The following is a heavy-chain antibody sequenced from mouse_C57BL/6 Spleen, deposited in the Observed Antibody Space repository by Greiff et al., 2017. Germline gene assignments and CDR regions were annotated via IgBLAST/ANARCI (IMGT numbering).Heavy chain of an antibody. CDR1: GYTFTNYC. D-gene: IGHD1-1*01. CDR3: ARRSRTYYSVDY. J-gene: IGHJ4*01. CDR2: IYPGGGYT. V-gene: IGHV1-63*01. Sequence: QVQLQQSGAELVRPGASVKMSCKASGYTFTNYCIGWAKQRPGHGLEWIGDIYPGGGYTNYNEKFKGKATLTADKSSSTAYMQFSSLTSEDSAIXICARRSRTYYSVDYWGQGNSGTVSS.